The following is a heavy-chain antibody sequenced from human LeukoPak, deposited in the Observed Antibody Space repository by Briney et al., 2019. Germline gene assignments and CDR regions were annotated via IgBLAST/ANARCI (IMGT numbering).Heavy chain of an antibody. CDR3: ARAHYGSGSTYFDY. D-gene: IGHD3-10*01. CDR2: IYTSGST. Sequence: SETLSLTCAVYGGSFSGYYWSWIRQPAGKGLEWIGRIYTSGSTNYNPSLKSRVTMSVDTSKNQFSLKLSSVTAADTAVYYCARAHYGSGSTYFDYWGQGTLVTVSP. CDR1: GGSFSGYY. J-gene: IGHJ4*02. V-gene: IGHV4-59*10.